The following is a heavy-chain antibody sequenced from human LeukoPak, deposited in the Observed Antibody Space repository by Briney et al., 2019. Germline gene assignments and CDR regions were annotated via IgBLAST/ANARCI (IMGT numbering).Heavy chain of an antibody. CDR1: GHTFTSYY. Sequence: GASVKVSCKASGHTFTSYYMHWVRQAPGQGLEWMGIINPSGGSTSYAQKFQGRVTMTRDTSTSTVYMEVNSLRSEDTAVYYCARRNYYDSSGYNWFDPWGQGTLVSVSS. CDR3: ARRNYYDSSGYNWFDP. J-gene: IGHJ5*02. D-gene: IGHD3-22*01. CDR2: INPSGGST. V-gene: IGHV1-46*01.